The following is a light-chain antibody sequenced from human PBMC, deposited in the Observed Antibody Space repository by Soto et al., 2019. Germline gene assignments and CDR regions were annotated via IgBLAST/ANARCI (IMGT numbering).Light chain of an antibody. CDR1: QRISSN. V-gene: IGKV3-15*01. J-gene: IGKJ4*01. Sequence: GVTQSPSTPAVSPGERATLSCRASQRISSNLAWYQQKPGQAPRLLMFRTSSRATGFPARVSGSGSGTEFNLTISSLQSEDFGVYFCQQYNNWPRATFGGGTKVDIK. CDR3: QQYNNWPRAT. CDR2: RTS.